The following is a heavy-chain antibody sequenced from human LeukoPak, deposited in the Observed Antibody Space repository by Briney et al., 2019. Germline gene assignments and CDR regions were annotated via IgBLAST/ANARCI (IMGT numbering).Heavy chain of an antibody. CDR1: GYTFTSYD. Sequence: ASVKVSCKASGYTFTSYDINWVRQATGQGLEWMGWMNPNSGNTGYAQKFQGRVTMTRNTSISTAYMELSSLRSEDTAVYYCARAASHLLYYYYYMDVWGKGTTVTVSS. D-gene: IGHD6-25*01. CDR2: MNPNSGNT. J-gene: IGHJ6*03. V-gene: IGHV1-8*01. CDR3: ARAASHLLYYYYYMDV.